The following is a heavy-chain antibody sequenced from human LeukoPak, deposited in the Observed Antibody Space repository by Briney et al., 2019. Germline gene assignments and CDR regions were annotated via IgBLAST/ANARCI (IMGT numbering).Heavy chain of an antibody. D-gene: IGHD7-27*01. Sequence: ASVKVSCKASGYTFTSYDINWVRQATGQGLEWMGWMNSDSGNTGYAQKFQGRITLTRDTSISTAYMELSSLRSEDTAVYYCARNVPRTGDFYYWGQGTLVTVSS. CDR3: ARNVPRTGDFYY. V-gene: IGHV1-8*01. CDR1: GYTFTSYD. J-gene: IGHJ4*02. CDR2: MNSDSGNT.